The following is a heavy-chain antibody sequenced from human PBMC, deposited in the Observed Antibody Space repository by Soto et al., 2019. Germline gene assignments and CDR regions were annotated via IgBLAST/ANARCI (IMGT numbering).Heavy chain of an antibody. CDR1: GGSFSGYF. CDR2: INHSGST. V-gene: IGHV4-34*01. CDR3: ARWVVIAPTFHFDS. D-gene: IGHD2-15*01. J-gene: IGHJ4*02. Sequence: SETLSLTCAVYGGSFSGYFWSWIRQPPGKGLEWIGEINHSGSTNHNPSLKSRVTISVDTSKNQLSLKLSSVTAADTAVYYCARWVVIAPTFHFDSWGQGTLVTVSS.